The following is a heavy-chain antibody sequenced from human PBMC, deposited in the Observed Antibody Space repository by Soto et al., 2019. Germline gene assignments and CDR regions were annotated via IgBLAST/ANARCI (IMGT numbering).Heavy chain of an antibody. CDR1: GDSISTSSYY. V-gene: IGHV4-39*02. CDR3: ARLAYSGDFQF. D-gene: IGHD1-26*01. J-gene: IGHJ1*01. Sequence: SETLSLTCDVSGDSISTSSYYWGWIRQPPGKGLEWIASIYYSGATYYNPSLQSRVTISVDTSNNRFSLTLSSLTAADTAVYFCARLAYSGDFQFWGQGTLVTVSS. CDR2: IYYSGAT.